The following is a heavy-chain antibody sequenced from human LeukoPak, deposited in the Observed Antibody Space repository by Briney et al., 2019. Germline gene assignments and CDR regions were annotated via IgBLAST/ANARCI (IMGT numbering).Heavy chain of an antibody. V-gene: IGHV4-61*02. CDR1: GGSISSGSYY. J-gene: IGHJ3*02. CDR3: ALEGQGSDAFDI. D-gene: IGHD1-1*01. CDR2: IYTSGST. Sequence: PSETLSLTCTVSGGSISSGSYYWSWIRQPAGKGLEWIGRIYTSGSTNYNPSLKSRVTISVDTSKNQFSLKLSSVTAADTAVYYCALEGQGSDAFDIWGQGTMVTVSS.